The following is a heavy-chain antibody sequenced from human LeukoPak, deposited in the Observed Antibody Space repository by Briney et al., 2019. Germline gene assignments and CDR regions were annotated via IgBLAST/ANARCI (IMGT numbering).Heavy chain of an antibody. J-gene: IGHJ3*02. CDR1: GFTFSSYG. D-gene: IGHD6-19*01. V-gene: IGHV3-33*01. Sequence: GGSLRLSCAASGFTFSSYGVHWVRQAPGKGLEWVAVIWYDGSNKYYADSVKGRFTISRDNSKNTLYLQMNSLRAEDTAVYYCARDPDSSGWYAFDIWGQGTMVTVSS. CDR3: ARDPDSSGWYAFDI. CDR2: IWYDGSNK.